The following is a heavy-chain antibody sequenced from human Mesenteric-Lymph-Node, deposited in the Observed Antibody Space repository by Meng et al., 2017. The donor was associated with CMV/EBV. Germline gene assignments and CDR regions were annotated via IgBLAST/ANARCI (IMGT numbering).Heavy chain of an antibody. Sequence: SETLSLTCNVSGGSVSSGDYYWTWIRQSPGKGLEWIGYIYYSGGTDYNPSLKSRVTISVDTSNQFSLKVSSVTAADTAVYYCARGTMTTKERLNWFDLWGQGSLVTVSS. D-gene: IGHD3-22*01. CDR2: IYYSGGT. V-gene: IGHV4-61*08. J-gene: IGHJ5*02. CDR1: GGSVSSGDYY. CDR3: ARGTMTTKERLNWFDL.